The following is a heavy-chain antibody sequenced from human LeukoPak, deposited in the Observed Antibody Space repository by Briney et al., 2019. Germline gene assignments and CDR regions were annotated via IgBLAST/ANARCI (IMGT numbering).Heavy chain of an antibody. Sequence: GESLKISCKGSGYSFTSYWISWVRQMPGKGLEWMGRIDPSDSYTNYSPSFQGHVTISADKSISTAYLQWSSLKALDTAMYYCARSRLLWFGEAIGFDYWGQGTLVTVSS. CDR2: IDPSDSYT. CDR3: ARSRLLWFGEAIGFDY. D-gene: IGHD3-10*01. J-gene: IGHJ4*02. CDR1: GYSFTSYW. V-gene: IGHV5-10-1*01.